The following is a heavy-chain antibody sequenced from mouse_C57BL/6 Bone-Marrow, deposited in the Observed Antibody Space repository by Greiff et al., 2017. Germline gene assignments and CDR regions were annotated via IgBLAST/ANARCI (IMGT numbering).Heavy chain of an antibody. J-gene: IGHJ1*03. CDR3: AKKGIYYYGSRYFDV. D-gene: IGHD1-1*01. Sequence: VKLVESGAELARPGASVKLSCKASGYTFTSYGISWVKQRTGQGLEWIGVIYPRSGNTYYNEKFKGKATLTADTSSSTAYMELRSLTSEDSAVYFCAKKGIYYYGSRYFDVWGTGTTVTGSS. V-gene: IGHV1-81*01. CDR2: IYPRSGNT. CDR1: GYTFTSYG.